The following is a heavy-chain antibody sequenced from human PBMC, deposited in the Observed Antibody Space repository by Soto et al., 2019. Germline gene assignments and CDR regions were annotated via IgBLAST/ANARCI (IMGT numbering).Heavy chain of an antibody. CDR2: IYDTGISGYTPST. V-gene: IGHV4-59*01. CDR3: AREEDAFFNYGLDV. J-gene: IGHJ6*02. CDR1: GGSITSSY. Sequence: ASETLSLTCTVSGGSITSSYWSWIRRPPRKGLEWIAYIYDTGISGYTPSTSYNPSLKSRVTMSVDTSKSQFSLKLTSVTAADTAVYYCAREEDAFFNYGLDVWGQGTTVTVSS.